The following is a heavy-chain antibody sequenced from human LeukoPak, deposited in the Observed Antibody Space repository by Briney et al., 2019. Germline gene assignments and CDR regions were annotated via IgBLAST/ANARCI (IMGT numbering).Heavy chain of an antibody. Sequence: GGSLRLSCAASGFTFSSYWMSWVRQAPGKGLEWVANIKQDGSEKYYVDSVKGRFTISRDNAKNSLYLQMNSLRAEDTAVYYCARDEQLGPYYYYYMDVWGKGTTVTVSS. D-gene: IGHD6-13*01. CDR3: ARDEQLGPYYYYYMDV. J-gene: IGHJ6*03. V-gene: IGHV3-7*01. CDR2: IKQDGSEK. CDR1: GFTFSSYW.